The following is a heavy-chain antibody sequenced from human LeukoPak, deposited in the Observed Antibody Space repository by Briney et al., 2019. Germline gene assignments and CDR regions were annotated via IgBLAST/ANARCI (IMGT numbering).Heavy chain of an antibody. D-gene: IGHD3-10*01. Sequence: ASVKVSFKASGYTFTGHYMHWVRQAPGQGLEWMGWIDPNSGGTHYAQKFQGRVTMTRDTSINTAYMELSRLRSDDTAVYYCAREVRYDSASSYFDYWGQGTLVTVSS. V-gene: IGHV1-2*02. CDR1: GYTFTGHY. CDR3: AREVRYDSASSYFDY. CDR2: IDPNSGGT. J-gene: IGHJ4*02.